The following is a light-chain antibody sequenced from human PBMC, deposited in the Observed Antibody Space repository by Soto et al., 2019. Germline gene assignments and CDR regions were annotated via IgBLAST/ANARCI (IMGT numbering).Light chain of an antibody. V-gene: IGKV4-1*01. CDR2: WAS. CDR3: QQYHTIPWT. CDR1: QTFLNSSNNKTY. J-gene: IGKJ1*01. Sequence: PLSAGSLAVSLGERATLDCKSSQTFLNSSNNKTYLAWYRQRPGQPPTLLINWASTRQSGVPARFRGSGSGTEFTLTITDLQAEDLAVYYCQQYHTIPWTFGQGTKV.